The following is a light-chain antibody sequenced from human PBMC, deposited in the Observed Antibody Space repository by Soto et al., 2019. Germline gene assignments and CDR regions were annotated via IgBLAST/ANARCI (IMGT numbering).Light chain of an antibody. CDR1: QDIGRY. Sequence: DIQLTQSPSFVSASVGERVTITCRASQDIGRYLAWYQQKPGEAPKLLISAASTLQSGVPSRFSGSGSGTEFTFTVSYLLSEDFATYYCQQLYLYSSFGQGTRLE. V-gene: IGKV1-9*01. CDR2: AAS. J-gene: IGKJ5*01. CDR3: QQLYLYSS.